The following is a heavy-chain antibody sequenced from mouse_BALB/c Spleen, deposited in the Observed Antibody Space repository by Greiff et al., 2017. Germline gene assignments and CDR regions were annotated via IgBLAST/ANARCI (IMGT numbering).Heavy chain of an antibody. CDR1: GYSITSDYA. Sequence: EVKLLESGPGLVKPSQSLSLTCTVTGYSITSDYAWNWIRQFPGNKLEWMGYISYSGSTSYNPSLKSRISITRDTSKNQFFLQLNSVTTEDTATYYCARSANWDTWFAYWGQGTLVTVSA. CDR2: ISYSGST. V-gene: IGHV3-2*02. CDR3: ARSANWDTWFAY. D-gene: IGHD4-1*01. J-gene: IGHJ3*01.